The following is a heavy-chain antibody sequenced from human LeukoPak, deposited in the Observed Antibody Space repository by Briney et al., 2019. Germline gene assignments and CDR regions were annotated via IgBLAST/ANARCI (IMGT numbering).Heavy chain of an antibody. J-gene: IGHJ4*02. CDR3: ARESSGGIEGRQN. D-gene: IGHD2-15*01. CDR2: IYYSGST. Sequence: SETLSLTCTVSGGSISSGDYYWSWIRQPPGKGLEWIGYIYYSGSTYYNPSLKSRVTISEDTSKNQFSLKLSSVTAADTAVYYCARESSGGIEGRQNWGQGTLVTVSS. V-gene: IGHV4-30-4*01. CDR1: GGSISSGDYY.